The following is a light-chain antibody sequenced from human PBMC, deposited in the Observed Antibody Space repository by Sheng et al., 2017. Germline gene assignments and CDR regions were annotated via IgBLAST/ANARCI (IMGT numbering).Light chain of an antibody. CDR2: GAS. V-gene: IGKV1-NL1*01. J-gene: IGKJ3*01. CDR3: QQYYSPPXT. Sequence: DIQMTQSPSSLSASVGDRGTITCRASQGISNSLAWYQQKPGKAPKLLLYGASRLASGVPPRFSGSGSGTVYTLTINSLQPEDFATYFCQQYYSPPXTFGPGTKVD. CDR1: QGISNS.